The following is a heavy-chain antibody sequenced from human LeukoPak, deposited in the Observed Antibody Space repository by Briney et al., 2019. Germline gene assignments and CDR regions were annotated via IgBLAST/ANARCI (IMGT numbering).Heavy chain of an antibody. CDR2: ISAYNGNT. CDR1: GYTFISYG. D-gene: IGHD3-22*01. CDR3: ARVGYYYDSSGYYYDQYYFDY. V-gene: IGHV1-18*01. J-gene: IGHJ4*02. Sequence: GASVKVSCKASGYTFISYGISWVRQAPGQGLEWMGWISAYNGNTNYAQKLQGRVTMTTDTSTSTAYMELRSLRSDDTAVYYCARVGYYYDSSGYYYDQYYFDYWGQGTLVTVSS.